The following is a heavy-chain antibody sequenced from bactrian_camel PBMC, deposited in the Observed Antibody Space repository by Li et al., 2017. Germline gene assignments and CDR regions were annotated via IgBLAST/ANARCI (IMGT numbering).Heavy chain of an antibody. J-gene: IGHJ4*01. Sequence: VQLVESGGGSVHPGGSLSLSCTTDKFTYSSNCMGWFRQAPGKEREGVAGIYTDGDTAYYADSVKGRFTISQDKGKNMVYLQMNSLKPDDSAMYYCAYESGTTPDLCRRRGLGGYFGQGTQVTVS. CDR1: KFTYSSNC. CDR2: IYTDGDTA. V-gene: IGHV3S40*01. D-gene: IGHD7*01.